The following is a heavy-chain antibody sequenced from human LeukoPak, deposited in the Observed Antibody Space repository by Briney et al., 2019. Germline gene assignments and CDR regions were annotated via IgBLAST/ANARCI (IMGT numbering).Heavy chain of an antibody. CDR1: GYTFTGYY. J-gene: IGHJ3*02. Sequence: ASVKVSCKASGYTFTGYYMHWVRQAPGQGLEWMGWINPNSGGTNYAQKFQGRVTMTRDTSISTAYMELSRLRSDDTAVYYWARVAGNAGLGAFDIWGQGTMVTVSS. V-gene: IGHV1-2*02. CDR3: ARVAGNAGLGAFDI. D-gene: IGHD4-23*01. CDR2: INPNSGGT.